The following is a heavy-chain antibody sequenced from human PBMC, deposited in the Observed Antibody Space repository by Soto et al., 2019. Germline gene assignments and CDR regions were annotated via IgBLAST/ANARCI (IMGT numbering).Heavy chain of an antibody. Sequence: PSPTLSLTCAISGDSFSINRAVWNWIRQSPSRGLEWLGRTYYRSKWYNDYAVSVKSRITINPDTSKNQFSLQLNSATPQDTALYSRYYYGLDVWGQGTTFTASS. CDR1: GDSFSINRAV. J-gene: IGHJ6*02. V-gene: IGHV6-1*01. CDR2: TYYRSKWYN. CDR3: YYYGLDV.